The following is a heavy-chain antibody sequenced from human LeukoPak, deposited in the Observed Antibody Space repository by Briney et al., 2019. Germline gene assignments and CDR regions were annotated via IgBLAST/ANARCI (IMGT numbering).Heavy chain of an antibody. CDR2: ISSSGSTI. CDR3: AKDIDSYASYAFDI. CDR1: GFTFSDYY. V-gene: IGHV3-11*01. Sequence: GGSLRLSCAASGFTFSDYYMSRIRQAPGKGLEWVSYISSSGSTIYYADSVKGRFTISRDNAKNSLYLQMNSLRAEDTALYYCAKDIDSYASYAFDIWGQGTMVTVSS. D-gene: IGHD5-18*01. J-gene: IGHJ3*02.